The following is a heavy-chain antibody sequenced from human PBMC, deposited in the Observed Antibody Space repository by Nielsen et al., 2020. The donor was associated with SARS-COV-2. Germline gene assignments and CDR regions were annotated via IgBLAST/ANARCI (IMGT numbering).Heavy chain of an antibody. Sequence: ASVKVSCKASGYTFTSYYMHWVRQAPGQGLEWMGIINPSGGSTSYAQKFQGRVTMTEDTSTDTAYMELSSLRSEDTAVYYCATLVRFFRGPPDYWGQGTLVTVSS. CDR2: INPSGGST. CDR1: GYTFTSYY. D-gene: IGHD3-3*01. CDR3: ATLVRFFRGPPDY. J-gene: IGHJ4*02. V-gene: IGHV1-46*01.